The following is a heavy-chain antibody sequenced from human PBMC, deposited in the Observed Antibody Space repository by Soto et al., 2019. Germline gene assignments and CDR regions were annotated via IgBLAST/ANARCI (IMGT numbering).Heavy chain of an antibody. V-gene: IGHV4-59*01. J-gene: IGHJ6*02. Sequence: SETLSLTCTVSGGSISSYYWSWIRQPPGKGLEWIGYIYYSGSTNYNPSLTSRVTISVDTSKNQFSLKLSSVTAADTAVYYCARTYYYDSSGYFPRHGMDVWGQGSTVTVSS. CDR2: IYYSGST. CDR1: GGSISSYY. CDR3: ARTYYYDSSGYFPRHGMDV. D-gene: IGHD3-22*01.